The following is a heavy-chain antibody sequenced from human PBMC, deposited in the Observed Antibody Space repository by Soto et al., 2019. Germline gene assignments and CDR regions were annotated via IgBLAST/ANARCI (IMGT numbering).Heavy chain of an antibody. J-gene: IGHJ4*02. V-gene: IGHV3-7*01. CDR2: IKYDGSEK. CDR1: GFTFSSYW. CDR3: ARETVVEAAATVRTYCFDF. Sequence: EVQLVESGGGLVQPGGSLRLSCAASGFTFSSYWMSWVRQTPGQGLEWVASIKYDGSEKTYVDSVKGRFTIARDNGKNSLYLQMNSLRAEDSALYYCARETVVEAAATVRTYCFDFWGQGTLVTVSS. D-gene: IGHD2-15*01.